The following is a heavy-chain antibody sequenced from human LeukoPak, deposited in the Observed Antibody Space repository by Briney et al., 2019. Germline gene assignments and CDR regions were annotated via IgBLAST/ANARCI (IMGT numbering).Heavy chain of an antibody. CDR2: IKSKTDGGTT. D-gene: IGHD3-16*01. Sequence: GGSLRLSCAASGSTLSNAWMSWVRQAPGKGLEWVGRIKSKTDGGTTDYAAPVRGRFSISRDDSKDTLYLQMNSLKTEDTAVYYCITDPSYETNNWGQGTLVTASS. J-gene: IGHJ4*02. CDR3: ITDPSYETNN. V-gene: IGHV3-15*01. CDR1: GSTLSNAW.